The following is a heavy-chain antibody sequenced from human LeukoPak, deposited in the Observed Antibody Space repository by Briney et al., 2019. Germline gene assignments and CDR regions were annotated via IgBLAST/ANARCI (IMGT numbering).Heavy chain of an antibody. CDR1: GGSISSSSHY. CDR2: LYYSGST. V-gene: IGHV4-39*01. CDR3: ARHDCATTSCLYFYGMDV. D-gene: IGHD2-2*01. Sequence: PSETLSLTCTVSGGSISSSSHYWGWIRQPPGKGPEWIGSLYYSGSTYYNPSLKSRVTISVGTSKNQFSLKLSSVTATDTAVYYCARHDCATTSCLYFYGMDVWGQGTTVTVSS. J-gene: IGHJ6*02.